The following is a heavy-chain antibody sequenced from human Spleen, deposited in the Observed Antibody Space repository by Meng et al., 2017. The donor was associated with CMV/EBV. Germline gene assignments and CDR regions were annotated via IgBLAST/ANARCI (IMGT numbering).Heavy chain of an antibody. D-gene: IGHD6-19*01. V-gene: IGHV2-70D*14. CDR3: ARMGSSRGWLFDY. CDR1: GFSLSTTRMR. J-gene: IGHJ4*02. CDR2: IDWDDDE. Sequence: SGPTLVKPTQTLTLTCTFSGFSLSTTRMRVSWIRQPPGNALEWLGRIDWDDDEFYSTSLKTRLTISKDTSKNQVVLTMTNMDPVDTATYYCARMGSSRGWLFDYWGQGTLVTVSS.